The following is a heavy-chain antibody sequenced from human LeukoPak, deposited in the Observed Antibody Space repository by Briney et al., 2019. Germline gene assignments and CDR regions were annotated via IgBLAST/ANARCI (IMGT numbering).Heavy chain of an antibody. CDR2: IYSGDNT. CDR1: GFTVSSNY. CDR3: ARVVSSGWYYFDF. V-gene: IGHV3-53*01. J-gene: IGHJ4*02. D-gene: IGHD6-19*01. Sequence: PGGSLRLSCAASGFTVSSNYMSWVRQAPGKGLEWVSVIYSGDNTYYADSVKGRFTISRDNSKNTLYLQMNSLRAEDTAVYYCARVVSSGWYYFDFWGQGTLVTVYS.